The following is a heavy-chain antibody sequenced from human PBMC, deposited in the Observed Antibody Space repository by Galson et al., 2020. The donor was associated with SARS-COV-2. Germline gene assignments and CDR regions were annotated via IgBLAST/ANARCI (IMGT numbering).Heavy chain of an antibody. CDR3: AKGGYGGNLDY. Sequence: MHWVRQAPGKGLEWVALISWDSDTTYYVDSVKGRFTISRDNSKNSLSLQLNTLRAEDTAIYYCAKGGYGGNLDYWGQGTLVTVSS. J-gene: IGHJ4*02. D-gene: IGHD4-17*01. V-gene: IGHV3-43*01. CDR2: ISWDSDTT.